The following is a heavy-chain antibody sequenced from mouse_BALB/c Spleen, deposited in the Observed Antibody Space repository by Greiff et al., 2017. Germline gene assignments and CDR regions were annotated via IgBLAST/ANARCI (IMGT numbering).Heavy chain of an antibody. V-gene: IGHV1-69*02. CDR3: TRSVYYDYDH. J-gene: IGHJ4*01. D-gene: IGHD2-4*01. CDR1: GYTFTSYW. CDR2: IYPSDSYT. Sequence: QVQLQQPGAELVRPGASVKLSCKASGYTFTSYWINWVKQRPGQGLEWIGNIYPSDSYTNYNQKFKDKATLTVDKSSSTAYMQLSSPTSEDSAVYYCTRSVYYDYDHWGQGTSVTVSS.